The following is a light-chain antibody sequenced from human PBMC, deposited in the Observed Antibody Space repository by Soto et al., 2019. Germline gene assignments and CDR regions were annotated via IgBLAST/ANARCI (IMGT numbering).Light chain of an antibody. V-gene: IGKV3-20*01. CDR1: QSVRRRY. J-gene: IGKJ1*01. CDR3: QQYYNSPWT. Sequence: EVVLTQSPGTLSLSPGEKATLSCRASQSVRRRYLAWCQQKPGQAPRLLIYGASSRATGIPDRFSGRGSGAVFALTISRLEPEGFAVYYCQQYYNSPWTVGQGTKVDIK. CDR2: GAS.